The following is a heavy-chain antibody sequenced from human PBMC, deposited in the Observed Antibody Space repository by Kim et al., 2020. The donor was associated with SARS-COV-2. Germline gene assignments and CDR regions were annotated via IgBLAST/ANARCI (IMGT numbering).Heavy chain of an antibody. Sequence: GGSLRLSCAASGFTFSSYGMHWVRQAPGKGLEWVAVIWYDGSNKYYADSVKGRFTISRDNSKNTLYLQMNSLRAEDTAVYYCARERAVADRGYYYGMDVWGQGTTVTVSS. CDR2: IWYDGSNK. V-gene: IGHV3-33*01. J-gene: IGHJ6*02. CDR1: GFTFSSYG. D-gene: IGHD6-19*01. CDR3: ARERAVADRGYYYGMDV.